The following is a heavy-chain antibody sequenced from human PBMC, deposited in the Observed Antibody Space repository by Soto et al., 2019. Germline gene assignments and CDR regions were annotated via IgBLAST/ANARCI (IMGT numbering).Heavy chain of an antibody. D-gene: IGHD1-26*01. Sequence: SETLSLTCTVCGGSISSSSYYWGWIRQPPGKGPERIGDINHSGNTDFNPSLKSRLSISLDTSRNQFSLKLKSVTAADTAVYYCATRPPGVWVGVFDYWSQGTLVTVSS. V-gene: IGHV4-39*07. J-gene: IGHJ4*02. CDR3: ATRPPGVWVGVFDY. CDR1: GGSISSSSYY. CDR2: INHSGNT.